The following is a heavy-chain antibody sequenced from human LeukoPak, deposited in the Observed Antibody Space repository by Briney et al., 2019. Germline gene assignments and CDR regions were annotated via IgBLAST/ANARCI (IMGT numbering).Heavy chain of an antibody. J-gene: IGHJ6*02. CDR1: GFTFSSYG. Sequence: GRSLRLSCAASGFTFSSYGMHWVRQAPGKGLEWVAVISYDGSNKYYADSVKGRFTISRDNSKNTLYLQMNSLRAEDTAVYYCAKDHDSITMVHYGMDVWGQGTTVTVSS. D-gene: IGHD3-10*01. CDR2: ISYDGSNK. V-gene: IGHV3-30*18. CDR3: AKDHDSITMVHYGMDV.